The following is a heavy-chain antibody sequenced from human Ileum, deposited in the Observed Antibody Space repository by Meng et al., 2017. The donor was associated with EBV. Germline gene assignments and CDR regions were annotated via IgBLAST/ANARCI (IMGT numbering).Heavy chain of an antibody. CDR1: GYTFTSNP. Sequence: QVQLVQSGAEVKKPGASVKVSCKASGYTFTSNPIHWMRQAPGQGLEWMGIINPRGGTTTYTEKFQDRITMTRDTSASTIYMELRSLRSEDTAVYYCARDPCNGGSCYNWFDPWGQGTLVTVSS. CDR3: ARDPCNGGSCYNWFDP. V-gene: IGHV1-46*01. CDR2: INPRGGTT. J-gene: IGHJ5*02. D-gene: IGHD2-15*01.